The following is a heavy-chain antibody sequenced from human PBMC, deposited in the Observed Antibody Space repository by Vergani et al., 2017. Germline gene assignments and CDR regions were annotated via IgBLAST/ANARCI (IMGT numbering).Heavy chain of an antibody. D-gene: IGHD6-13*01. CDR3: ARAPFRITAAEDYAFDV. CDR1: GYTLNTYD. Sequence: QVQLVQSGAEVKEPGGSVQVSCKASGYTLNTYDINWVRQAAGQGLEWMGWMNPNSGDTGYAQKFQGRVTMTSITSIGTAYMELSGLTSDDTAVYYCARAPFRITAAEDYAFDVWGQGTLVTVSS. V-gene: IGHV1-8*02. J-gene: IGHJ3*01. CDR2: MNPNSGDT.